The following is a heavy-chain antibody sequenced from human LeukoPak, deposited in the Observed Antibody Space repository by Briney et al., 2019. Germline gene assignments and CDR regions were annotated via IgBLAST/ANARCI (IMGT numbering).Heavy chain of an antibody. Sequence: GRSLRLSCAASGFTFSSYAMHRVRQAPGKGLEWVAVISYDGSNKYYADSVKGRFTISRDNSKNTLYLQMNSLRAEDTAAYYCARDKGYYYDSSGYGYWGQGTLVTVSS. J-gene: IGHJ4*02. CDR1: GFTFSSYA. V-gene: IGHV3-30-3*01. D-gene: IGHD3-22*01. CDR3: ARDKGYYYDSSGYGY. CDR2: ISYDGSNK.